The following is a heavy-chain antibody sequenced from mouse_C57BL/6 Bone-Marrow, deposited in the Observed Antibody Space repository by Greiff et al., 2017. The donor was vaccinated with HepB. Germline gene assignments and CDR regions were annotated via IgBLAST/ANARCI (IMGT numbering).Heavy chain of an antibody. CDR2: IRNKANGYTT. J-gene: IGHJ2*01. V-gene: IGHV7-3*01. CDR3: ARGLLRDFDY. Sequence: EVQLQQSGGGLVQPGGSLSLSCAASGFTFTDYYMSWVRQPPGKALEWLGFIRNKANGYTTEYSASVKGRFTISRDNSQSILYLQMNALRAEDSATYYCARGLLRDFDYWGQGTTLTVSS. CDR1: GFTFTDYY. D-gene: IGHD2-3*01.